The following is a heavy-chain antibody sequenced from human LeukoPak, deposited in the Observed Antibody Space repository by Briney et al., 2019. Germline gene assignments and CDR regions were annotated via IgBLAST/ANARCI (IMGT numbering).Heavy chain of an antibody. CDR2: IIPIFGTA. CDR1: GYTFTSYG. J-gene: IGHJ4*02. CDR3: ARDNGDRYCSSTSCYSRLYYFDY. Sequence: GASVKVSCKASGYTFTSYGISWVRQAPGQGLEWMGGIIPIFGTANYAQKFQGRVTIATDESTSTAYMELSSLRSEDTAVYYCARDNGDRYCSSTSCYSRLYYFDYWGQGTLVTVSS. V-gene: IGHV1-69*05. D-gene: IGHD2-2*01.